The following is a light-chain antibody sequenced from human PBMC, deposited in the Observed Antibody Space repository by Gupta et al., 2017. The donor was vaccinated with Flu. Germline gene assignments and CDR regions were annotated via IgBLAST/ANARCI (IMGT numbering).Light chain of an antibody. J-gene: IGLJ3*02. CDR3: QFWDSSGGRGV. CDR1: DIGTKP. V-gene: IGLV3-21*02. Sequence: SYVLTQPPSVSVAPGQTARITCGGNDIGTKPVHWYQQKPGQAPVVVVYDDSGRPSGVPERFSGSNSGNTATLTISRVEAGDEADYYCQFWDSSGGRGVFGGGTKVTVL. CDR2: DDS.